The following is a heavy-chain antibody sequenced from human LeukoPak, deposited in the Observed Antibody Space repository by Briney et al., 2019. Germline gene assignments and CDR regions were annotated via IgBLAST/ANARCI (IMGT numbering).Heavy chain of an antibody. V-gene: IGHV4-39*01. J-gene: IGHJ4*02. D-gene: IGHD6-19*01. CDR2: IYYSGST. CDR1: GGAISSSSYY. CDR3: ARHGVAVATMTTLDY. Sequence: PSETLSLTCTVSGGAISSSSYYWGWIRQPPGKGLEWIGSIYYSGSTYYNPSLKSRVTISVDTSKNQFSLKLSSVTAADTAVYHCARHGVAVATMTTLDYWGQGTLVTVSS.